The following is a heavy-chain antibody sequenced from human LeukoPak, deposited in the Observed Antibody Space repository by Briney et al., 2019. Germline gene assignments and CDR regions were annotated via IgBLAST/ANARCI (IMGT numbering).Heavy chain of an antibody. CDR3: ARDPEYSSSWYLSY. CDR1: GGTFSSYA. CDR2: IIPILGIA. J-gene: IGHJ4*02. Sequence: GASVKVSCKASGGTFSSYAISWVRQAPGQGLEWMGRIIPILGIANYAQKFQGRVTITADKSTSTAYMELSSLRSEDTAVYYCARDPEYSSSWYLSYWGQGTLVTVSS. V-gene: IGHV1-69*04. D-gene: IGHD6-13*01.